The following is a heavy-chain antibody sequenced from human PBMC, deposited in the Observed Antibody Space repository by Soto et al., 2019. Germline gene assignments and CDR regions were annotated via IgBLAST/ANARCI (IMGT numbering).Heavy chain of an antibody. Sequence: GGSLRLSCAASGFTFNSYAMSWVRQAPGKGLEWVSAISGGGSNTYSSDSVKGRFTISRENFKNTLYLQMSSLRAEDTAVYYCAKAARPGDAFDIWGQGTMVTVSS. CDR2: ISGGGSNT. D-gene: IGHD6-6*01. V-gene: IGHV3-23*01. J-gene: IGHJ3*02. CDR3: AKAARPGDAFDI. CDR1: GFTFNSYA.